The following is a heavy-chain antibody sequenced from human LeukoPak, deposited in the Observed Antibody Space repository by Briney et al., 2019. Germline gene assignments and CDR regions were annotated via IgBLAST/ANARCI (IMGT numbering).Heavy chain of an antibody. J-gene: IGHJ4*02. CDR2: VNNGAGET. Sequence: GGSLRLSCQASGFTFSNYAMSWVRQAPGKGLEWVSSVNNGAGETFLADSVKGRFTISRDDSRSMVYLQMNSLSAEDTAVYYCARSGLATCHYWGQGTLVTVSS. V-gene: IGHV3-23*01. CDR1: GFTFSNYA. D-gene: IGHD3-10*01. CDR3: ARSGLATCHY.